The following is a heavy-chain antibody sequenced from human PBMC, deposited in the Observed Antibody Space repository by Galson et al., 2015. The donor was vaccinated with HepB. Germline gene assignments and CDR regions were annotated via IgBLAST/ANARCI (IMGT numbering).Heavy chain of an antibody. D-gene: IGHD6-19*01. CDR1: GFTFSSYA. Sequence: LRLSCAASGFTFSSYAMSWVRQAPGKGLEWVSAISGSGGSTYYADSVKGRFTISRDNSKNTLYLQMNSLRAEDTAVYYCAKAYSSGWPWGMDVWGQGTTVTVSS. V-gene: IGHV3-23*01. CDR3: AKAYSSGWPWGMDV. J-gene: IGHJ6*02. CDR2: ISGSGGST.